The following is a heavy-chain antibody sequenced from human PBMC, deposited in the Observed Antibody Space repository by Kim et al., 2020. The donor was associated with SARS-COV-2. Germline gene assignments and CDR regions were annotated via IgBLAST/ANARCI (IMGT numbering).Heavy chain of an antibody. CDR2: INPNSGGT. CDR3: AIDYDSSGYYGTGVVDY. Sequence: ASVKVSCKASGYTFTGYYMHWVRQAPGQGLEWMGRINPNSGGTNYAQKFQGRVTMTRDTSISTAYMELSRLRSDDTAVYYCAIDYDSSGYYGTGVVDYWGQGTLVTVSS. J-gene: IGHJ4*02. V-gene: IGHV1-2*06. D-gene: IGHD3-22*01. CDR1: GYTFTGYY.